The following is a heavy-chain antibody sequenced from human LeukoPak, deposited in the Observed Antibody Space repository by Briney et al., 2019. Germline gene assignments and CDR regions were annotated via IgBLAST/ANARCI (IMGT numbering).Heavy chain of an antibody. CDR2: INPNSGGT. J-gene: IGHJ4*02. CDR3: ARSSSVTIPGYYFDY. D-gene: IGHD2-21*01. V-gene: IGHV1-2*02. Sequence: ASVKVSCKASRYTFTGHYMHWVRQAPGQGLEWMGWINPNSGGTNYPQKFQGRVTMTSDTSISTAYMELRRLRSDDTAVYYCARSSSVTIPGYYFDYWGQGTLVTVSS. CDR1: RYTFTGHY.